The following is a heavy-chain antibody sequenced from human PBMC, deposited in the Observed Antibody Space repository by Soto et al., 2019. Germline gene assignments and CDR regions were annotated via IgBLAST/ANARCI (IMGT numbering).Heavy chain of an antibody. D-gene: IGHD5-12*01. CDR1: GFTFSSYA. V-gene: IGHV3-30-3*01. J-gene: IGHJ4*02. CDR3: ARGGGYSGDLYYFDY. Sequence: QVQLVESGGGVVQPGRSLRLSCAASGFTFSSYAMHWVRQAPGKGLEWVAVISYDGSNKYYADSVKGRFTISRDNSKNTLYLQMNSLRAEDTAVYYCARGGGYSGDLYYFDYWGQGTLVTVSS. CDR2: ISYDGSNK.